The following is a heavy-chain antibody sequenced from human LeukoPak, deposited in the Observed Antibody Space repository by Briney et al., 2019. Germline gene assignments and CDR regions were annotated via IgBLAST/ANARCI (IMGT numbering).Heavy chain of an antibody. CDR2: INPNSGGT. J-gene: IGHJ4*02. D-gene: IGHD3-9*01. V-gene: IGHV1-2*02. CDR1: GYTFTGYY. Sequence: ASVKVSCKASGYTFTGYYMHWVRQAPGQGLEWMGWINPNSGGTNYAQKSQGRVTMTRDTSISTAYMELSRLRSDDTAVYYCARAGYDILTGYYHPLDYWGQGTLVTVSS. CDR3: ARAGYDILTGYYHPLDY.